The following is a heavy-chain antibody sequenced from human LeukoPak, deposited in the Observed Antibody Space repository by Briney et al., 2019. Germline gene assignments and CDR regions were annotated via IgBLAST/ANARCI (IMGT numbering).Heavy chain of an antibody. Sequence: PSETLSLTCTVSGGSISSYYWSWIRQPPGKGLEGIGCIYYSGSTNDNPSLKSRVTISVDTSTNQFSLKPSSVTAADPAVYYCARRGGDSSSWYHWFDPWGQGKLVTVSS. J-gene: IGHJ5*02. V-gene: IGHV4-59*08. CDR3: ARRGGDSSSWYHWFDP. CDR2: IYYSGST. CDR1: GGSISSYY. D-gene: IGHD6-13*01.